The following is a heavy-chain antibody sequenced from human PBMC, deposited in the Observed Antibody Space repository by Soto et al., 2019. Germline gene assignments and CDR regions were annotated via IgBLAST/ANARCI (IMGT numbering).Heavy chain of an antibody. CDR3: ARSIVVVTALDY. V-gene: IGHV1-3*01. CDR2: INAGNGNT. Sequence: ASVKVSCKASGYTFTSYAIHWVRPAPGQRLEWMGWINAGNGNTKYSQKFQGRVTITRDTSASTAYMELSSLRSEDTAVYYCARSIVVVTALDYWGQGTLVTVSS. CDR1: GYTFTSYA. D-gene: IGHD2-21*02. J-gene: IGHJ4*02.